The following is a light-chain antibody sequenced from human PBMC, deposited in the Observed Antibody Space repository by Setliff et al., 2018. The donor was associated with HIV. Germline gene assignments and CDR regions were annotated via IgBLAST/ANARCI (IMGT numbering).Light chain of an antibody. Sequence: SYELTQPPSVSVSPGQTASISCSGDKLGDKYVCWYQQKPGQSPVLVVYQDNKRPSGIPERFSGSNSGNTATLTISETQAMDEADYYCQARDSSTAGDVFGTGTKVTVL. CDR3: QARDSSTAGDV. J-gene: IGLJ1*01. CDR1: KLGDKY. CDR2: QDN. V-gene: IGLV3-1*01.